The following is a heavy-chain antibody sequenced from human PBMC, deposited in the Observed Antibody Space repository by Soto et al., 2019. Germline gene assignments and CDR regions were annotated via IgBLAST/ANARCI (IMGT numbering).Heavy chain of an antibody. CDR2: ISGSGGST. CDR1: GFTFSNYA. CDR3: AKGPLGSGYDLHY. D-gene: IGHD5-12*01. J-gene: IGHJ4*02. Sequence: EVQLLDSGGGLVQPGGSLRLSCAASGFTFSNYAMNWVRQAPGKGLDWVSAISGSGGSTYYADSVKGRFTISRDISKDALYLQTSRLRAEDTAVYYCAKGPLGSGYDLHYGGQGTLVTVSS. V-gene: IGHV3-23*01.